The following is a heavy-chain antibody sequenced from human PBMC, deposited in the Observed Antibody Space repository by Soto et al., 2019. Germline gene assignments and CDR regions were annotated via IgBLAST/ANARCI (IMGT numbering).Heavy chain of an antibody. CDR2: INAGNGNT. J-gene: IGHJ6*02. CDR1: GYTFTSYA. CDR3: ARVTPLTYGSHYLDYYGMDV. Sequence: ASVKVSCKASGYTFTSYAMHWVRQAPGQRLEWMGWINAGNGNTKYSQKFQGRVTITRDTSASTAYMELSSLRSEDTAVYYCARVTPLTYGSHYLDYYGMDVWGQGTTVTVSS. D-gene: IGHD3-10*01. V-gene: IGHV1-3*01.